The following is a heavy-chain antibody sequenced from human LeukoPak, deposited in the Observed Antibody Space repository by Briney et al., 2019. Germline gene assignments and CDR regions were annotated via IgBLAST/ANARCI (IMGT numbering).Heavy chain of an antibody. CDR3: AAVMGGSYPFDY. J-gene: IGHJ4*02. CDR1: GFTFTSSA. CDR2: IVVGSGNT. V-gene: IGHV1-58*02. D-gene: IGHD1-26*01. Sequence: ASVKVSCKASGFTFTSSAMQWVRQARGQRLEWIGWIVVGSGNTNYAQKFQERVTITRDMSTSTACMELSSLRSEDTAVYYCAAVMGGSYPFDYWGQGTLVTVSS.